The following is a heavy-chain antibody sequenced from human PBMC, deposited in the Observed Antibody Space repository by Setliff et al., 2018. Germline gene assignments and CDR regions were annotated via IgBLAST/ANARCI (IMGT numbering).Heavy chain of an antibody. J-gene: IGHJ4*02. D-gene: IGHD3-3*01. V-gene: IGHV4-38-2*01. Sequence: PSETLSLTCAVSGYSISSGYYWGWIRQPPGKGLEWIGSINHSGSTYYNPSLKSRVTISVDTSKNQFSLKLSSVTAADTAVYYCARRFNFWSGYSDYWGQGTLVTVSS. CDR1: GYSISSGYY. CDR3: ARRFNFWSGYSDY. CDR2: INHSGST.